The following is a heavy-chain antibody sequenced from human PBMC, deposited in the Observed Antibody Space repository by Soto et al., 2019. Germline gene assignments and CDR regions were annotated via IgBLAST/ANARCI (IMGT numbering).Heavy chain of an antibody. V-gene: IGHV1-24*01. J-gene: IGHJ5*02. CDR3: ARAVWTQQTT. CDR2: FEPEDGET. Sequence: AYEKVSCKVSGNTLAQITMHWVLQTPGKGLEWMGGFEPEDGETIYAQKFQGRVNMTEDTSTDTAYMELSSLRSEDTAVYYCARAVWTQQTTWGQGTLVTVSS. D-gene: IGHD3-16*01. CDR1: GNTLAQIT.